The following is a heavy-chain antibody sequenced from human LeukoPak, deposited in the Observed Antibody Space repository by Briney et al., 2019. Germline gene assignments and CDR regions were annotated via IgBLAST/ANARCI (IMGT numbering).Heavy chain of an antibody. Sequence: SSETLSLTCAVSGYSISSGYYWGWIRQPPGKGLEWIGNIYHSGSFYSNPSLKSRVTISVDTSKNQFSLKLSSVTAADTAVYYCARVTTSSAMEDYFDYWGQGTLVTVSS. J-gene: IGHJ4*02. D-gene: IGHD2-2*01. CDR2: IYHSGSF. V-gene: IGHV4-38-2*01. CDR1: GYSISSGYY. CDR3: ARVTTSSAMEDYFDY.